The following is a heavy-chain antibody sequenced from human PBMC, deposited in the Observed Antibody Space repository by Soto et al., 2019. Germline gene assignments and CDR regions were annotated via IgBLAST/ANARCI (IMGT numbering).Heavy chain of an antibody. J-gene: IGHJ5*02. CDR2: VSTFNGNT. V-gene: IGHV1-18*01. D-gene: IGHD2-2*01. CDR3: ARPTGYCSSTSCYQGTGKFIDH. CDR1: GYIFINYG. Sequence: QVQLVQSGAEVKKPGASVKVSCKASGYIFINYGISWVRQVPGQGLEWMGWVSTFNGNTNYAQSLQGRVTMTTDTSTTTAYMELRSLTSDDTAVYYCARPTGYCSSTSCYQGTGKFIDHWGQGTLVTVSS.